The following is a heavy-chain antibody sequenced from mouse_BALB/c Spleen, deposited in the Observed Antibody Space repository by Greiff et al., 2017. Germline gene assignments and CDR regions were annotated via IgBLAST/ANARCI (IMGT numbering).Heavy chain of an antibody. CDR1: GFSLTSYG. CDR3: ARKAGPMDY. J-gene: IGHJ4*01. V-gene: IGHV2-2*02. Sequence: VKLMESGPGLVQPSQSLSITCTVSGFSLTSYGVHWVRQSPGKGLEWLGVIWSGGSTDYNAAFISRLSISKDNSKSQVFLKMNSLQTNDTAIYYCARKAGPMDYWGQGTSVTVSS. D-gene: IGHD3-3*01. CDR2: IWSGGST.